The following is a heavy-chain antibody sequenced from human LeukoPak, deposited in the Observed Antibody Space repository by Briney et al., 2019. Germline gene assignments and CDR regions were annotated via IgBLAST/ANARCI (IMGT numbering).Heavy chain of an antibody. CDR1: GFTFSSYA. Sequence: PGGSLRLSCAASGFTFSSYAMSWVRQAPGKGLDWVSVIGASGADTYYSDSAKGRFTVSRDNSKDTLFLHMSSLSAEDTAVYFCATRPRDSSGYYLGAFDGWGQGTKVSVSS. J-gene: IGHJ3*01. D-gene: IGHD3-22*01. V-gene: IGHV3-23*01. CDR2: IGASGADT. CDR3: ATRPRDSSGYYLGAFDG.